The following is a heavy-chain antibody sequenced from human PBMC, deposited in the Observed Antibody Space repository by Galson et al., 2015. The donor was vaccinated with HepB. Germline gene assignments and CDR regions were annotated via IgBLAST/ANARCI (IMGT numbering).Heavy chain of an antibody. Sequence: SLRLSCSASGFTFSSYCMHWVRQAPGKGLEWVAVISYDGSNKYYADSVKGRFTISRDNSKNTLYLQMNSLRAEDTAVYYCAKDYYDSSGYYQYWYFDLWGRGTLVTVSS. CDR3: AKDYYDSSGYYQYWYFDL. CDR2: ISYDGSNK. CDR1: GFTFSSYC. J-gene: IGHJ2*01. D-gene: IGHD3-22*01. V-gene: IGHV3-30*18.